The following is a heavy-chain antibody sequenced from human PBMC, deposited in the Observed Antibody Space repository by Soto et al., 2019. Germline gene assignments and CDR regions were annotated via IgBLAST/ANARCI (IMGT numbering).Heavy chain of an antibody. J-gene: IGHJ5*02. CDR3: ARDYYGSGSYGWFDP. CDR1: GFTFSDYY. Sequence: GGSLRLSCAASGFTFSDYYMSWIRQAPGKGLEWVSYISSSTSYTNYADSVKGRFTISRDNAKNSLYLQMNSLRAEDTAVYYCARDYYGSGSYGWFDPWGQGTLVTVS. CDR2: ISSSTSYT. V-gene: IGHV3-11*06. D-gene: IGHD3-10*01.